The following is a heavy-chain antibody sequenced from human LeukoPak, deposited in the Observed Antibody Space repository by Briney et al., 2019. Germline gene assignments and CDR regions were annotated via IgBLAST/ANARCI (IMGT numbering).Heavy chain of an antibody. J-gene: IGHJ4*02. Sequence: PSETLSLTCTVSGGSISSTSYYWGWIRQPPGKGLEWIGSIHHTGSTYYNPSLKRRVTISVDTSKNQFSLKLSSVTAADTTVYYCASMYCGTYLNDYWGQGILVTVSS. CDR2: IHHTGST. V-gene: IGHV4-39*01. D-gene: IGHD1-26*01. CDR3: ASMYCGTYLNDY. CDR1: GGSISSTSYY.